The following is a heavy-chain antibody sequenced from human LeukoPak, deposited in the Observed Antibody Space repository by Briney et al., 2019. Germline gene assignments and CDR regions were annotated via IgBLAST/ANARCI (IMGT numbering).Heavy chain of an antibody. V-gene: IGHV5-51*01. CDR1: GYSFTCYW. CDR3: ARRSGTGSYSNPDHPFDI. CDR2: IFPGESDT. Sequence: GESLKISCRGSGYSFTCYWNGWVRQVPGKGLEWGGIIFPGESDTRYSPSFHGQVTISADKSISTASLQWSSLKASATAMYYCARRSGTGSYSNPDHPFDIWGQGTMVTVSS. D-gene: IGHD3-10*01. J-gene: IGHJ3*02.